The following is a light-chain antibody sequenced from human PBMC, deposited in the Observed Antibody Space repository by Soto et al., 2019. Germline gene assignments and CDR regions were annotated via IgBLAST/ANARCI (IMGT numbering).Light chain of an antibody. CDR1: QSVSGN. CDR2: GAS. J-gene: IGKJ1*01. Sequence: EIVMTQSPATLSVSPGERATLSCRASQSVSGNLAWYQQKPGQAPRLLIHGASTRAAGIPARFSGSGSGTEFNLTISSLQSEDFAVYYCQLYNNFPLSFDQGTKVEIK. CDR3: QLYNNFPLS. V-gene: IGKV3-15*01.